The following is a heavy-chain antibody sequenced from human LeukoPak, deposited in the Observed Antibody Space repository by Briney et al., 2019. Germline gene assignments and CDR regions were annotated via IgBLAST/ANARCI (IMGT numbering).Heavy chain of an antibody. CDR2: IYYSGST. Sequence: SETLSLTCTVSGGSISSYYWSWIRQPPGKGLEWIGYIYYSGSTNYNPSLKSRVTISVDTSKNQFSLKLSSVTAADTAVYYCARLPEDSSGYSPGAAFDIWGQGTMVTVSS. D-gene: IGHD3-22*01. CDR1: GGSISSYY. CDR3: ARLPEDSSGYSPGAAFDI. V-gene: IGHV4-59*01. J-gene: IGHJ3*02.